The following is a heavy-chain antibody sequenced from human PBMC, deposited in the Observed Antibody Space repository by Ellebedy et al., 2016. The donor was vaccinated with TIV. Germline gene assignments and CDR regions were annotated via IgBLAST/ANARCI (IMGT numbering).Heavy chain of an antibody. CDR2: ISSSSSYI. J-gene: IGHJ4*02. CDR1: GFTFSSYS. Sequence: GGSLRLSCAASGFTFSSYSLNWVRQAPGKGLEWVSSISSSSSYIYYADSVKGRFTISRDNSKNTLYLQMNSLRAEDTAVYYCARDAENIAVADNFDYWGQGTLVTVSS. V-gene: IGHV3-21*04. D-gene: IGHD6-19*01. CDR3: ARDAENIAVADNFDY.